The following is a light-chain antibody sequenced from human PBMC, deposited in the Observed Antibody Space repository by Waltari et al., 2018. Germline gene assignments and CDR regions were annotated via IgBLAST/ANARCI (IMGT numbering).Light chain of an antibody. Sequence: DIQMTQSPSSLSASVGDRVTITCRASQNISPYVNLYQQKPGKAPKLLIYGASKLQTGVPSRFSGRGSGTEFTLTISRLQPEDFATYYCQRSYTSPYSFGQGTRLEIK. J-gene: IGKJ2*03. CDR2: GAS. CDR3: QRSYTSPYS. CDR1: QNISPY. V-gene: IGKV1-39*01.